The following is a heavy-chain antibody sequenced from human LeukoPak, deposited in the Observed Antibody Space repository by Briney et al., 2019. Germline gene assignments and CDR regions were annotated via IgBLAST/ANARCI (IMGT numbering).Heavy chain of an antibody. D-gene: IGHD6-13*01. CDR2: IWYDGSNK. CDR1: GFTFSSYG. V-gene: IGHV3-33*01. J-gene: IGHJ4*02. Sequence: PGGSLRLSCAASGFTFSSYGMHWVRQAPGKGLEWVAVIWYDGSNKYYADSVEGRFTISRDNSKNTLYLQMNSLRAEDTAVYYCARDLAPAGLDYWGQGTLVTVSS. CDR3: ARDLAPAGLDY.